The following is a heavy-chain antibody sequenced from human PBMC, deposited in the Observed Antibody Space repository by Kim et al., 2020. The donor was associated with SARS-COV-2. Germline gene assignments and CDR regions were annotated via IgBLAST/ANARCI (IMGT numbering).Heavy chain of an antibody. D-gene: IGHD2-21*02. CDR2: INHSGST. Sequence: SETLSLTCAVYGGSFSGYYWSWIRQPPGKGLEWIGEINHSGSTNYNPSLKSRVTISVDTSKNQFSLKLSSVTAADTAVYYCARGDIVVVTASFDYWGQGT. J-gene: IGHJ4*02. CDR1: GGSFSGYY. CDR3: ARGDIVVVTASFDY. V-gene: IGHV4-34*01.